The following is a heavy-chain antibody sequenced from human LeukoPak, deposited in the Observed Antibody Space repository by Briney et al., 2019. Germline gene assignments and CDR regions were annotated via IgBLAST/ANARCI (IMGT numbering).Heavy chain of an antibody. J-gene: IGHJ4*02. CDR1: GYTFTSYG. CDR2: ISAYNGNT. V-gene: IGHV1-18*01. D-gene: IGHD3-22*01. Sequence: ASVKVSCKASGYTFTSYGISWVRQAPGQGLEWMGWISAYNGNTNYAQKLQGRVTMTTDTSTSTAYMELRSLRSDDTAVYYCARGAPYYYDSSGYSPFDYWGQGTLVTVSS. CDR3: ARGAPYYYDSSGYSPFDY.